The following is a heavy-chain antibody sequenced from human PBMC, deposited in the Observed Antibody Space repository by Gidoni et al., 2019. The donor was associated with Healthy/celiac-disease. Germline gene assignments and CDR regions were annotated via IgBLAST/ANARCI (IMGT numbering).Heavy chain of an antibody. V-gene: IGHV4-34*01. D-gene: IGHD5-12*01. CDR1: GGSFSGYY. J-gene: IGHJ4*02. CDR2: INHSGST. CDR3: ARRLRELVATTWDY. Sequence: QVQLQQWGAGLLKPSETLSLTCAVYGGSFSGYYWSWIRQPPGKGLEWIGEINHSGSTNYNPSLKSRVTISVDTSKNQFSLKLSSVTAADTAVYYCARRLRELVATTWDYWGQGTLVTVSS.